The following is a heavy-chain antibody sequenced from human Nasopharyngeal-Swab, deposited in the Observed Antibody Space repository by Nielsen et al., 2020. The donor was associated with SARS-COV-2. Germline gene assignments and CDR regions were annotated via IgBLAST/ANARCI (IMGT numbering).Heavy chain of an antibody. D-gene: IGHD3-22*01. CDR2: ISYDGSNK. V-gene: IGHV3-30-3*01. CDR3: ARGGVTYYYDSDPSADMDV. J-gene: IGHJ6*03. Sequence: LRQSSATGLEGVAVISYDGSNKYYADSVKGRFTISRDNSKNTLYLQMNSLRAEDTAVYYCARGGVTYYYDSDPSADMDVWGKGTTVTVSS.